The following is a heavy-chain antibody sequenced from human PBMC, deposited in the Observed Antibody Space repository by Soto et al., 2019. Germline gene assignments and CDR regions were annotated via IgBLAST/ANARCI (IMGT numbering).Heavy chain of an antibody. CDR1: GFTFSSYW. V-gene: IGHV3-74*01. CDR3: ARIGSGFWSTDFDY. J-gene: IGHJ4*02. CDR2: INSDGGST. Sequence: GGSLRLSCAASGFTFSSYWMHWVRQAPGKGLVWVSRINSDGGSTSYADSVKGRFTISRDNAKNTLYLQMNSLRAEDTAVYYCARIGSGFWSTDFDYWGQGTLVTVSS. D-gene: IGHD3-3*01.